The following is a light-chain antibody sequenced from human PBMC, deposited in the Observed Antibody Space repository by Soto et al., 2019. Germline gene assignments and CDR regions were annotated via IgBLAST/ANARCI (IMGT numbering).Light chain of an antibody. CDR3: QKYNGDPPT. Sequence: DIQMTQSPSSLSTSVGDRVTITCRASQAISIYLAWYQQKPGKVPKLLIYAASTLQSGVPSRFSGSGSGTDFTLTISRLQLEDVATYYCQKYNGDPPTFGQGTKVEI. CDR2: AAS. J-gene: IGKJ1*01. V-gene: IGKV1-27*01. CDR1: QAISIY.